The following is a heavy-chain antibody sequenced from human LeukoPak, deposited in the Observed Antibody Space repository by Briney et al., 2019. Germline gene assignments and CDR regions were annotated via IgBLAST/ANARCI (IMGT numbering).Heavy chain of an antibody. J-gene: IGHJ4*02. V-gene: IGHV4-59*08. D-gene: IGHD4-23*01. CDR3: ARHTTVVPPHYFDY. CDR2: IYYSGST. Sequence: SETLSLTCTVSGGSISSYYWSWIRQPPGKGLEWIGYIYYSGSTNYNPSLKSRVTISLDTSKNQISLKLSSVTAADTAVYYCARHTTVVPPHYFDYWGQRTLVTVSS. CDR1: GGSISSYY.